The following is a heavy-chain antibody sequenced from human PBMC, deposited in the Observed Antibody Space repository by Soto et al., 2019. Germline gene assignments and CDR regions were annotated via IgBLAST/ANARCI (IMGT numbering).Heavy chain of an antibody. V-gene: IGHV3-23*01. CDR2: ISGSGGST. D-gene: IGHD6-19*01. CDR3: AKVSIARYPYAIAVAGGTIDS. CDR1: GFTFSSYA. Sequence: EVQLLESGGGLVQPGGSLRLSCAASGFTFSSYAMSWVRQAPGKGLEWVSAISGSGGSTYYADSVKGRFTISRDNSKNSLYLQMTSMRDEETAVYYCAKVSIARYPYAIAVAGGTIDSWGQGILVTVSS. J-gene: IGHJ4*02.